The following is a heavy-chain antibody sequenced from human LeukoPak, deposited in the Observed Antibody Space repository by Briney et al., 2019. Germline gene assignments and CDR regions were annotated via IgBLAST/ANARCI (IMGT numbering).Heavy chain of an antibody. D-gene: IGHD3-10*01. J-gene: IGHJ4*02. CDR1: GGSFEHYF. Sequence: SEALSLTCTVSGGSFEHYFWSWIRQPPGKGLEWIGYVYYSGSTDYSPSLKSRLTISADTSKNQFSLKLSSVTAADTAVYYCASHRRSHGSEYWGQRILVTVSS. CDR3: ASHRRSHGSEY. CDR2: VYYSGST. V-gene: IGHV4-59*01.